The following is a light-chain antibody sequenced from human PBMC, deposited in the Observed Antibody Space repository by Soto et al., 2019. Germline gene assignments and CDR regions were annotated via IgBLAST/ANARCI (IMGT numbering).Light chain of an antibody. CDR3: MQAPQTLQYS. CDR2: LGS. CDR1: QSLLHSTGHNY. J-gene: IGKJ2*03. Sequence: DVVMTQSPLSLAVTPGDSASISCMSSQSLLHSTGHNYVDWFLQKPGQSPRLLIYLGSLHAGGVPDRFSGSWSGTDFTLKISRVEAEEVGVYYCMQAPQTLQYSVGQGPKVEIK. V-gene: IGKV2-28*01.